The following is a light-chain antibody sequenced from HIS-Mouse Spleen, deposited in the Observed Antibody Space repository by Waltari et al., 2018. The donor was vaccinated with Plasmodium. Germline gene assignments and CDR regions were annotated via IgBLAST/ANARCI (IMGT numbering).Light chain of an antibody. J-gene: IGLJ2*01. CDR1: NIGSKR. V-gene: IGLV3-21*02. Sequence: SYVLTQPPSVSVAPGQTARITCGGNNIGSKRLPWYQQKPGQAPVLVVYDDSDRPSGIPERFPGSNSGNTATLTISRVEAGDEADYYCQVWDSSSDHVVFGGGTKLTVL. CDR3: QVWDSSSDHVV. CDR2: DDS.